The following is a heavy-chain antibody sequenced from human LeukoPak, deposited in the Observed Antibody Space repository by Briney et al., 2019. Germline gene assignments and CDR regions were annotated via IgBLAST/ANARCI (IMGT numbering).Heavy chain of an antibody. CDR1: GFTFSSYE. Sequence: GGSLRLSCAASGFTFSSYEMNWVRQAPGKGLEWVSYISSSGSTIYYADSVKRRFTISRDNAKNSLYLQMNSLRAEDTAVYYCAELGITMIGGVWGKGTTVTISS. J-gene: IGHJ6*04. CDR3: AELGITMIGGV. D-gene: IGHD3-10*02. CDR2: ISSSGSTI. V-gene: IGHV3-48*03.